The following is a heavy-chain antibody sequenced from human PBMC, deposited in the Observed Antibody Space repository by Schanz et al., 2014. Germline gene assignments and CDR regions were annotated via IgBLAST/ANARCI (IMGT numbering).Heavy chain of an antibody. CDR3: ARDQSPYTTSSDVRYFDY. CDR1: GYTFISYG. Sequence: QVQLVQSGAEVRKPGASVKVSCKASGYTFISYGISWVRQAPGQGLEWLGWISGSNGNTNYTQKFQGRVTMTTDTSTTTAYMELSGLRSDDTAVYYCARDQSPYTTSSDVRYFDYWGQGSLVTVSS. J-gene: IGHJ4*02. D-gene: IGHD6-6*01. V-gene: IGHV1-18*01. CDR2: ISGSNGNT.